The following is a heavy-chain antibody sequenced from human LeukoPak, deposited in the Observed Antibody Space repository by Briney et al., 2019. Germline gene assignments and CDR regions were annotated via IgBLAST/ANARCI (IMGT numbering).Heavy chain of an antibody. J-gene: IGHJ6*02. CDR1: GGSITTSSYY. CDR2: VYYSGST. CDR3: ARDVSSSWYGLGYYYYGMDV. D-gene: IGHD6-13*01. Sequence: SETLSLTCTVSGGSITTSSYYWGWIRQPPGKGLEWIGSVYYSGSTYYNPSLKSQVTISVDTSKNQFSLKLTSVTAADTAVYYCARDVSSSWYGLGYYYYGMDVWGQGTTVTVSS. V-gene: IGHV4-39*02.